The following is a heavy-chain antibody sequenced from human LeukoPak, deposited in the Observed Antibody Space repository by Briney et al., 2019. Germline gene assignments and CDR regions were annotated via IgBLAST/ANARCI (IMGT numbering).Heavy chain of an antibody. J-gene: IGHJ4*02. Sequence: NASEILSLTWSVSNVSISNYFWSCMRQPAGKGLEWIGRIHTSGTTNYSPSLKSRVTMSVDTSKNQFSLELTSVTAADTAVYYCAREETTRSQRAFDYWGQGTLVTVSS. D-gene: IGHD2-15*01. V-gene: IGHV4-4*07. CDR1: NVSISNYF. CDR3: AREETTRSQRAFDY. CDR2: IHTSGTT.